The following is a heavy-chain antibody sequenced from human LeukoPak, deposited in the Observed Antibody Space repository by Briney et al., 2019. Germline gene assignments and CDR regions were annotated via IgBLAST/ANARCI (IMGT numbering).Heavy chain of an antibody. V-gene: IGHV3-21*01. CDR1: GFTFSSYS. CDR2: ISSSSSYI. CDR3: ARSITMVRGVFFPPFDY. J-gene: IGHJ4*02. Sequence: GGSLRLSCAASGFTFSSYSMNWVRQAPGKGLEWVSSISSSSSYIYYADSVKGRFTISRDNAKNSLYLQMNSLRAEDTAVYYCARSITMVRGVFFPPFDYWGQGTLVTVSS. D-gene: IGHD3-10*01.